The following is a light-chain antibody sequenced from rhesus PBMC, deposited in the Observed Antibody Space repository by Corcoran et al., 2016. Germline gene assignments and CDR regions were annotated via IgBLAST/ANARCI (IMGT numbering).Light chain of an antibody. CDR2: YAS. CDR3: QQSSSFPLT. J-gene: IGKJ4*01. Sequence: EIVLTQSPAFQSVTLKEKVTITCKASQSIGSSLHWYQQKPDQSPKLLIKYASQSISGVPSRLSCSGAGTEFTLTINSLEAEDAATYYCQQSSSFPLTFGGGTKVEIK. CDR1: QSIGSS. V-gene: IGKV6-55*01.